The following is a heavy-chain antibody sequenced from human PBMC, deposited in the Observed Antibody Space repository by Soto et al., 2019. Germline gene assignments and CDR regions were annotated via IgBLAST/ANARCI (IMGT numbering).Heavy chain of an antibody. V-gene: IGHV3-30-3*01. CDR1: GFTFSSYS. J-gene: IGHJ4*02. CDR2: VSYDRLNK. Sequence: VGSLILSCAASGFTFSSYSMYWVRQAPGKGLEWVAVVSYDRLNKYYADSVKGRFTISRDNSKNTLWLQLNSLRAEDTALYYCTRGGREGDYSDYWGQGTPVTVS. D-gene: IGHD1-26*01. CDR3: TRGGREGDYSDY.